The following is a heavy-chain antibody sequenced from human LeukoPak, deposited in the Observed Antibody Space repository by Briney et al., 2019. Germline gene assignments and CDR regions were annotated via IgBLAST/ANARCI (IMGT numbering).Heavy chain of an antibody. CDR3: ARRTALEQYFDY. D-gene: IGHD1/OR15-1a*01. V-gene: IGHV3-21*04. J-gene: IGHJ4*02. Sequence: PGGSLRLSCAASGFTFSSYSMKWVRQAPGKGLEWVSFISSSSSYIYYADSVKGRFTISRDNAKNSLYLQMNSMRADDTAVYYCARRTALEQYFDYWGQGTLVTVSS. CDR1: GFTFSSYS. CDR2: ISSSSSYI.